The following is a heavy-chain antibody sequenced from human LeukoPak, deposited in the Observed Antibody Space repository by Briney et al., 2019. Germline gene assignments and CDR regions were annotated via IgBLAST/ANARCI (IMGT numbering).Heavy chain of an antibody. CDR3: ARDLIYDI. J-gene: IGHJ4*02. V-gene: IGHV4-34*01. Sequence: DPSETLSLTCAVYGGSFSGYYWSWIRQPRGKGLEWIGEINYSGSTNYNPSLKSRVSISVDTSKNQFSLRLSFVTAADTAVYYCARDLIYDIWGQGSLVTVSS. D-gene: IGHD3-9*01. CDR1: GGSFSGYY. CDR2: INYSGST.